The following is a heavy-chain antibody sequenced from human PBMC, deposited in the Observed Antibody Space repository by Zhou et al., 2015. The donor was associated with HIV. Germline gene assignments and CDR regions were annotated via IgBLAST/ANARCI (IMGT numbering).Heavy chain of an antibody. J-gene: IGHJ4*02. D-gene: IGHD3-10*01. V-gene: IGHV1-69*01. Sequence: QVQLVQSGAEVKKPGSSVTVSCKASGGAFSDYSITWLRQAPGQGPEWMGAIVPVLGTTNYAQKFQGRVTITADESTRTAYMELNSLKSEDTAVYYCARGSITMVRGVIIPSYFDYWGQGTLVTVSS. CDR2: IVPVLGTT. CDR1: GGAFSDYS. CDR3: ARGSITMVRGVIIPSYFDY.